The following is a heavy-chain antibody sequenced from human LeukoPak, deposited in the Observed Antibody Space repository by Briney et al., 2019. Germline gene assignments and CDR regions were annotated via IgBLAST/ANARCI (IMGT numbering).Heavy chain of an antibody. CDR1: GFTFDDYA. CDR3: AKDIELSSSTSCTFDY. V-gene: IGHV3-43*02. D-gene: IGHD2-2*01. J-gene: IGHJ4*02. CDR2: ISGDGGST. Sequence: GGSQRLSCAASGFTFDDYAMHWVRQAPGKGLEWVSLISGDGGSTYYADSVKGRFTISRDNSKNSLYLQMNSLRTEDTALYYCAKDIELSSSTSCTFDYWGQGTLVTVSS.